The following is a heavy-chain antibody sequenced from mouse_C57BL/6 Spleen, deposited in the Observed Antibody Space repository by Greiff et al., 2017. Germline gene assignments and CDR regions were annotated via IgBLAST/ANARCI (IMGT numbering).Heavy chain of an antibody. CDR3: ARKGDYYYAMDY. J-gene: IGHJ4*01. CDR1: GYTFTSYW. CDR2: IYPGSGST. V-gene: IGHV1-55*01. Sequence: VKLQQPGAELVKPGASVKMSCKASGYTFTSYWITWVKQRPGQGLEWIGDIYPGSGSTNYNEKFKSKATLTVDTSSSTAYMQLSSLTSEDSAVYYCARKGDYYYAMDYWGQGTSVTVSS.